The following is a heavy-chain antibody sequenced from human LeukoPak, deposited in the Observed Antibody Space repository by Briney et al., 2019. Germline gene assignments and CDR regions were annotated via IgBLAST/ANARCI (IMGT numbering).Heavy chain of an antibody. CDR1: GGTFSSYA. CDR2: IIPILGIA. V-gene: IGHV1-69*04. J-gene: IGHJ5*02. D-gene: IGHD6-13*01. CDR3: ARDLVSSSWYYWFDP. Sequence: SVKVSCKASGGTFSSYAISWVRQAPGQGLEWMGRIIPILGIANYAQKFQGRVTITADKSTSTAYMELSSLRSEDTAVYYCARDLVSSSWYYWFDPWGQGTLVTVSS.